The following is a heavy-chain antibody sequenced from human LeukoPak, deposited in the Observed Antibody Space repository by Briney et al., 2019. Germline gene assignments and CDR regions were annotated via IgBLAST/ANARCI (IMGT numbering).Heavy chain of an antibody. CDR3: ARSYYGSGSHWGMDV. J-gene: IGHJ6*04. CDR1: GYTFTSYA. V-gene: IGHV1-3*01. CDR2: INAGNGNT. D-gene: IGHD3-10*01. Sequence: ASVKLSCKASGYTFTSYAMHWVRQAPGQRLEWMGWINAGNGNTKYSQKFQGRVTITRDTSASTAYMELSSLRSEDTAVYYCARSYYGSGSHWGMDVWGKGTTVTVSS.